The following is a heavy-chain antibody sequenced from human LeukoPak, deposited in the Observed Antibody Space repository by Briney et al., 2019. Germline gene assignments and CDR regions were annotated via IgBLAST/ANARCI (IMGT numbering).Heavy chain of an antibody. Sequence: PSETLSLTCTVSGGSISSYYWSWIRQPPGKGLEWIGYIYYSGSTNYNPSLKSRVTISVDTSKNQFSLKLSSVTAADTAVYYCARASYDFWSSYFNWFDPWGQGTLVTVSS. J-gene: IGHJ5*02. CDR3: ARASYDFWSSYFNWFDP. CDR1: GGSISSYY. D-gene: IGHD3-3*01. V-gene: IGHV4-59*01. CDR2: IYYSGST.